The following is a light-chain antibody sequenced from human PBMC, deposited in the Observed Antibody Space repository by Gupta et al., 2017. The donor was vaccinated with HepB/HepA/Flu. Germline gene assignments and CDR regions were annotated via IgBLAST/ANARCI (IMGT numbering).Light chain of an antibody. CDR1: TSNIGVNT. J-gene: IGLJ2*01. CDR2: DND. CDR3: AAWHDSVDAPV. V-gene: IGLV1-44*01. Sequence: QSVLTQPPSASRTPGQRVTISCSGSTSNIGVNTVNWYHHVPGSAPKLLMYDNDQRPSGVPDRFSASKSGTSAALAISGLQSGDEADYYCAAWHDSVDAPVFGGGTKLTVL.